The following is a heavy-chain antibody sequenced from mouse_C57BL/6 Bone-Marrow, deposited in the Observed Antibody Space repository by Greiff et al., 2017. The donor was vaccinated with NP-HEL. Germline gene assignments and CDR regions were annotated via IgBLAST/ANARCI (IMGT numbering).Heavy chain of an antibody. Sequence: QVQLQQSGAELVRPGTSVKLSCKASGYTFTSYWMHWVKQRPGQGLEWIGVIDPSDSYTNYNQKFKGKATLTVDTSSSTAYMQLSSLTSEDSAVYYCARSLLQRGFAYWGQGTLVTVSA. D-gene: IGHD1-1*01. V-gene: IGHV1-59*01. J-gene: IGHJ3*01. CDR2: IDPSDSYT. CDR3: ARSLLQRGFAY. CDR1: GYTFTSYW.